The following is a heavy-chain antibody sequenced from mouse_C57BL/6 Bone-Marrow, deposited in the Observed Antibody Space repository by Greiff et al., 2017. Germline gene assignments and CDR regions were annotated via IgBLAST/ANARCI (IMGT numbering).Heavy chain of an antibody. D-gene: IGHD1-1*02. CDR2: IHPNSGST. CDR1: GYTFTSYW. CDR3: APYYHGHD. V-gene: IGHV1-64*01. Sequence: QLQQPGAELVKPGASVKLSCKASGYTFTSYWMHWVKQRPGQGLEWIGMIHPNSGSTNYNEKFKSKATLTVDKTPSTAYLQLSSLTSEDAAVYYCAPYYHGHDWGQGTTLTVSS. J-gene: IGHJ2*01.